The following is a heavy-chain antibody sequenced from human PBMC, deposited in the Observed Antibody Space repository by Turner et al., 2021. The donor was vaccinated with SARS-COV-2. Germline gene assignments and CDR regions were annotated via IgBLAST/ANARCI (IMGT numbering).Heavy chain of an antibody. CDR3: ARDRGEGWFGESHYFDY. CDR2: INWNGGST. Sequence: EVQLVESGGGVVRPGGSLRLPCAASGFTFDDYGMSWVRQAPGKGLEWVSGINWNGGSTCYADSVKGRFTISRDNAKNSLYLQMNSLRAEDTALYYCARDRGEGWFGESHYFDYWGQGTLVTVSS. D-gene: IGHD3-10*01. V-gene: IGHV3-20*04. J-gene: IGHJ4*02. CDR1: GFTFDDYG.